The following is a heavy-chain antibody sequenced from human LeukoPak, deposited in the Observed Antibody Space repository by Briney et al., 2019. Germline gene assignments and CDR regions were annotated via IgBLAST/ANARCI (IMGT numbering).Heavy chain of an antibody. CDR2: IYPGDSDT. V-gene: IGHV5-51*01. J-gene: IGHJ4*02. Sequence: GESLKISCKGSEYSFSNYWIGWVRQMPGKGLEWMGIIYPGDSDTRYSPSFQGQVTISADKSISTAYLQWSSLKASDTAIYYCARRTDRAFWYLDYWGQGTLVTVFS. CDR3: ARRTDRAFWYLDY. CDR1: EYSFSNYW.